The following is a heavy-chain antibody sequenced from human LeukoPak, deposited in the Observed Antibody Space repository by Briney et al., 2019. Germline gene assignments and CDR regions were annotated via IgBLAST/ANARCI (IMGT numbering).Heavy chain of an antibody. CDR2: ISSTSTII. CDR1: GFTLSSCA. Sequence: PGGSLRLSCATSGFTLSSCAMNWVRQAPEEGLEWISYISSTSTIIYYADSVKGRFTISRDSAKSSLYLQMNSLRVEDTAIYYCTRGYYGDYQIDFWGQGTLVTVSS. V-gene: IGHV3-48*01. D-gene: IGHD4-17*01. J-gene: IGHJ4*02. CDR3: TRGYYGDYQIDF.